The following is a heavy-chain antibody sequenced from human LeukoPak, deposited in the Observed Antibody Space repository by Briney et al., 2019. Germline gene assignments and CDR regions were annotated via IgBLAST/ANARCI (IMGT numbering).Heavy chain of an antibody. CDR3: ARDGSSVALGLRPDY. D-gene: IGHD1-1*01. J-gene: IGHJ4*02. Sequence: SVTVSCKASGHSFTSYAISWVRQAPGQGLEWMGGIIPIFGTANYAQKFQGRVTITADKSASTAYMELSSLRSEDTAVYYCARDGSSVALGLRPDYWGQGTLVTVSS. V-gene: IGHV1-69*06. CDR1: GHSFTSYA. CDR2: IIPIFGTA.